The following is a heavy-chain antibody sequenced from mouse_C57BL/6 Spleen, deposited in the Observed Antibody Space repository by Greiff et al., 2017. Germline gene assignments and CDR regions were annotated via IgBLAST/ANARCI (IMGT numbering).Heavy chain of an antibody. CDR3: ARALRYYFDY. J-gene: IGHJ2*01. CDR2: IYPGDGDT. Sequence: QVQLKESGPELVKPGASVKISCKASGYAFSSSWMNWVKQRPGKGLEWIGRIYPGDGDTNYNGKFKGKATLTADKSSSTAYMPLSSLTSEDSAVYFCARALRYYFDYWGQGTTLTVSS. CDR1: GYAFSSSW. D-gene: IGHD1-1*01. V-gene: IGHV1-82*01.